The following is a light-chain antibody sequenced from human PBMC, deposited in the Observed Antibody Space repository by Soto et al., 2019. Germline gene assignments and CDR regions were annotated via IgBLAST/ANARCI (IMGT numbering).Light chain of an antibody. Sequence: VVTQYAGTLALSGGEGDTLSCRASQSVSSNLAWYQQKPGQAPRLLIYDASNRATGIQASFSGSGSGTDFTLTISSHEPEDFAVYYWEQRSNGWTCGQGTKVDIK. CDR1: QSVSSN. V-gene: IGKV3-11*01. CDR3: EQRSNGWT. J-gene: IGKJ1*01. CDR2: DAS.